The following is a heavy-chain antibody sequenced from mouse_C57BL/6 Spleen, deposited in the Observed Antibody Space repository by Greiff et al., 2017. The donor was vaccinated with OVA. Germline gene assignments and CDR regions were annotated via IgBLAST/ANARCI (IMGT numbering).Heavy chain of an antibody. J-gene: IGHJ2*01. D-gene: IGHD1-1*01. CDR3: TRTTTVGVFDY. CDR1: GFTFSDAW. CDR2: IRNKANNHAT. Sequence: EVKLMESGGGLVQPGGSMKLSCAASGFTFSDAWMDWVRQSPEKGLEWVAEIRNKANNHATYYAESVKGRFTISRDDSKSSVYLQMNSLRAEDTGIYYCTRTTTVGVFDYWGQGTTLTVSS. V-gene: IGHV6-6*01.